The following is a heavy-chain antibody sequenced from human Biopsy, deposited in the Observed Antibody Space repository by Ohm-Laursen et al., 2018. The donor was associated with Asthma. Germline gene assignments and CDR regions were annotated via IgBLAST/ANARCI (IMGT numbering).Heavy chain of an antibody. Sequence: SQTLSLTCTVSYGSITSGGSYWTWIRQPPGKGLEWIGFIYYSGSNYYNPSLKSRVSISIDTSKNQFSLKLSYVTAADTAVYYCARAQDYYDSRGYYRSFDYWGQGTLVTVSS. J-gene: IGHJ4*02. CDR2: IYYSGSN. CDR1: YGSITSGGSY. V-gene: IGHV4-31*03. D-gene: IGHD3-22*01. CDR3: ARAQDYYDSRGYYRSFDY.